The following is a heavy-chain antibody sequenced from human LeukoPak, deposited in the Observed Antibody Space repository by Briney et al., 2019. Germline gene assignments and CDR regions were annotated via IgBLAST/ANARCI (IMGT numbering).Heavy chain of an antibody. D-gene: IGHD5-24*01. CDR1: GFTFSTYN. CDR2: IKGNGATT. Sequence: GGSLRLSCAASGFTFSTYNMNWVRQAPGKGLEWVSHIKGNGATTYYADSVRGRFTISRDNAKNSLLLQMNSLRVDDTATYYCARAGEMRYMDVWGKGTAVAVS. V-gene: IGHV3-48*03. J-gene: IGHJ6*03. CDR3: ARAGEMRYMDV.